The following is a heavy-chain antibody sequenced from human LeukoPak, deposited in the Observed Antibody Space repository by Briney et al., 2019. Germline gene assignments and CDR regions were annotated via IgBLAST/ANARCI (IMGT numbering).Heavy chain of an antibody. CDR3: ARRRYCSGGSCYFWFDP. J-gene: IGHJ5*02. V-gene: IGHV4-38-2*02. CDR1: GYSISSGYY. CDR2: IYHSGST. D-gene: IGHD2-15*01. Sequence: PSETLSLTCTVSGYSISSGYYWGWIRQPPGKGLEWIGSIYHSGSTYYNPSLKSRVTISVDTSKNQFSLKLSSVTAADTAVYYCARRRYCSGGSCYFWFDPWGQGTLVTVSS.